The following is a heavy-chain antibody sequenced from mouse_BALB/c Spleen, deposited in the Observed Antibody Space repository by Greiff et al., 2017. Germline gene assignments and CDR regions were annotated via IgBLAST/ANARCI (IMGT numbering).Heavy chain of an antibody. J-gene: IGHJ3*01. V-gene: IGHV5-6-5*01. CDR2: ISSGGST. D-gene: IGHD2-2*01. Sequence: EVKLMESGGGLVKPGGSLKLSCAASGFTFSSYAMSWVRQTPEKRLEWVASISSGGSTYYPDSVKGRFTISRDNARNILYLQMSSLRSEDTAMYYCARGGGYESFAYWGQGTLVTVSA. CDR3: ARGGGYESFAY. CDR1: GFTFSSYA.